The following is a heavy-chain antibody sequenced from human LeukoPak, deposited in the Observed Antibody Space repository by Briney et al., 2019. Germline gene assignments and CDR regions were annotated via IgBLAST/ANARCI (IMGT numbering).Heavy chain of an antibody. CDR2: IKQDGSEI. V-gene: IGHV3-7*01. CDR3: AETAESGGLDY. CDR1: GFTFRSYW. J-gene: IGHJ4*02. D-gene: IGHD3-10*01. Sequence: GGSLRLSCAASGFTFRSYWMSWVRQAPGKGLEWVACIKQDGSEIYYVDSVRGRFTISRDNAKNSLYLQMNSLRAEDTAVYYCAETAESGGLDYWGQGTLVTVSS.